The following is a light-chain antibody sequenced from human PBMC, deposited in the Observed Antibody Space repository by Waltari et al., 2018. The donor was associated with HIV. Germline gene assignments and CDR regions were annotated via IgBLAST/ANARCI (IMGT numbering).Light chain of an antibody. Sequence: SYELTQPPSVSVSPGQTAKIPCSGDALPHQYAHWYQQKPGQAPLLVIYKDTQRPSGIPERFSGSHSGTTVTLIISGVQAEDEADYYCESADNSGTYWVFGGGTKLSVL. V-gene: IGLV3-25*03. J-gene: IGLJ3*02. CDR2: KDT. CDR3: ESADNSGTYWV. CDR1: ALPHQY.